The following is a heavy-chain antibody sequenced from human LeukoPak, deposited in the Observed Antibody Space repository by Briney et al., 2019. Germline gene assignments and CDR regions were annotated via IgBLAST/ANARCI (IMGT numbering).Heavy chain of an antibody. CDR2: IHYSGST. CDR3: ARDRYCSGGSCYSGGHDY. V-gene: IGHV4-59*11. D-gene: IGHD2-15*01. Sequence: SETLSLTCSVSGASISSHYWSWIRQPPGKGLEWIGYIHYSGSTNCNPSLKSRVTISVDTSKNQFSLKLSSVTAADTAVYYCARDRYCSGGSCYSGGHDYWGQGTLVTVSS. CDR1: GASISSHY. J-gene: IGHJ4*02.